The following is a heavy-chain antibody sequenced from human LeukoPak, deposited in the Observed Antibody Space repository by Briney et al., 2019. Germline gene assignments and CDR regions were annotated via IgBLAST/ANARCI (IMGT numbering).Heavy chain of an antibody. V-gene: IGHV1-18*01. CDR1: GYTFFNYG. CDR2: ISAYNGDT. CDR3: ARVKRGPVVPAAKYYFDY. Sequence: ASVKVSCKASGYTFFNYGITWVRQAPGQGPEWMGWISAYNGDTNYAQKFQGRVTMTTDTSTNTAYMELRSLRSDDTAVYFCARVKRGPVVPAAKYYFDYWGQGTLVTVSS. J-gene: IGHJ4*02. D-gene: IGHD2-2*01.